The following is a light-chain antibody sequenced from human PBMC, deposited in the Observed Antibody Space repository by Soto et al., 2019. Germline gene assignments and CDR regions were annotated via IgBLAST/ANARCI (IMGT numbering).Light chain of an antibody. V-gene: IGKV3-20*01. J-gene: IGKJ4*01. CDR1: QSVISDY. CDR2: RAS. CDR3: QQYGSSPLT. Sequence: EIVLTQSPGTLSLSLGERATLSCRASQSVISDYLAWYRQKPGQVPTVLIYRASTRATGIPDRFSGSGSGTDFTLTISRVEPEDFAVYYCQQYGSSPLTFGGGTKVDIK.